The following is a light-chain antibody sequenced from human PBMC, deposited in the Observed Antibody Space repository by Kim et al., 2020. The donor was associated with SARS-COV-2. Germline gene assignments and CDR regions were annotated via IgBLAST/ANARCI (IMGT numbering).Light chain of an antibody. Sequence: EIVLTQSPGNLSLSPGERATLSCRSSQTVSRTFLGWYQQRPGQAPRLLIYGASNRATGIPDRFSGSGSGTDFTLTISRLEPEDSAVYYCQQCYNSPFTFGQGTKL. CDR1: QTVSRTF. CDR2: GAS. J-gene: IGKJ2*01. V-gene: IGKV3-20*01. CDR3: QQCYNSPFT.